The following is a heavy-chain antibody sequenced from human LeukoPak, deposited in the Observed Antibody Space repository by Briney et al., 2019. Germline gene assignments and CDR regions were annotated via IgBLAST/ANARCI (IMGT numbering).Heavy chain of an antibody. CDR3: ARDQQWLDPARHGFDY. V-gene: IGHV1-69*15. CDR2: IIPIFGTT. J-gene: IGHJ4*02. D-gene: IGHD6-19*01. Sequence: SVKVSCKASGGTFSSYAISWVRQAPGQGLEWMGRIIPIFGTTNYAQKFQGRVTLTPDESTSTAYMELRSLRSDDTAVYYCARDQQWLDPARHGFDYWGQGTLVTVSS. CDR1: GGTFSSYA.